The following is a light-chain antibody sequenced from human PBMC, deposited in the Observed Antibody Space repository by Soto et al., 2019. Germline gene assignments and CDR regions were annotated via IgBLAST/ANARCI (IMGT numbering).Light chain of an antibody. CDR3: SSYTSDSTLV. CDR1: SSDLGAYNY. J-gene: IGLJ1*01. Sequence: QSVLTQPASVSGSPGQSITISCTGTSSDLGAYNYVTWYQQLPGKAPKLMIYEVSDRPSGVSSRFSGSKSDNTASLTISGLQTVDEADYYCSSYTSDSTLVFGTGTKVTVL. V-gene: IGLV2-14*01. CDR2: EVS.